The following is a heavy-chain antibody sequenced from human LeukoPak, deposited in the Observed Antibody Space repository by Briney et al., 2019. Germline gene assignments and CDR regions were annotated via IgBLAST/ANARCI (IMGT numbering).Heavy chain of an antibody. CDR3: ASTYSGSYTAYFDY. D-gene: IGHD1-26*01. Sequence: PGGTLRLSCAASGFTFSSYGMSWVRQAPGKGLEWVSAISGSGGSTYYADSVKGRFTISRDNSKNTLYLQMNSLRAGDTAVYYCASTYSGSYTAYFDYWGQGTLVTVSS. CDR1: GFTFSSYG. CDR2: ISGSGGST. J-gene: IGHJ4*02. V-gene: IGHV3-23*01.